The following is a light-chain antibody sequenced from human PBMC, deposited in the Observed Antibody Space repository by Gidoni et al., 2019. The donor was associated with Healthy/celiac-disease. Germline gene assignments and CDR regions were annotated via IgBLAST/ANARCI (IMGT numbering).Light chain of an antibody. CDR3: QQRSNWPPT. Sequence: EIVLPQSPATLSLSPGERATLSCRASQSVSSYLAWYQQKPGQAPRLLSYDASTRATGIPARFSGSGSGTDFTLTISSLEPEDFAVYYCQQRSNWPPTFGQGTRLEIK. J-gene: IGKJ2*01. CDR1: QSVSSY. V-gene: IGKV3-11*01. CDR2: DAS.